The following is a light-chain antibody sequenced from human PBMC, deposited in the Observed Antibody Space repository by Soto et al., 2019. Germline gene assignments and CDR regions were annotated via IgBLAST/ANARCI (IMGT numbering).Light chain of an antibody. V-gene: IGKV3D-20*01. CDR3: KQYVGSQFT. CDR2: DES. Sequence: LPQSPSHLSQSPGARAASXRGGVTSTWASQSISRSWAWYQQHTGLDPTLLISDESNRASGVTDRFTGGGSGTDFSITIRTLEPEDFFLYYCKQYVGSQFTFGQGTRVEI. J-gene: IGKJ5*01. CDR1: QSISRSW.